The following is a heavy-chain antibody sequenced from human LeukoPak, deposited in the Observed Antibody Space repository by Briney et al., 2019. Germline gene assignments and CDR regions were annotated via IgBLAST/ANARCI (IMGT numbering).Heavy chain of an antibody. CDR3: ASNDYLLGQQAFDI. J-gene: IGHJ3*02. Sequence: GGSLRLSCAASGFTFSSYGMHWVRQAPGKGLEWVAVISYDGSNKYYADSVKGRFTISRDNSKNTLYLQMNSLRAEDTAVYYCASNDYLLGQQAFDIWGQGTMVTVS. D-gene: IGHD1-1*01. CDR1: GFTFSSYG. CDR2: ISYDGSNK. V-gene: IGHV3-30*03.